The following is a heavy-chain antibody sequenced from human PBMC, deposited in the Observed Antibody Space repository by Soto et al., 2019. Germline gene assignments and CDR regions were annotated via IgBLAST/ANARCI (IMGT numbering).Heavy chain of an antibody. CDR2: MNPNSGNT. Sequence: GXSVRVSCKASGYTFASYDINWVRQATGQGLEWMGWMNPNSGNTGYAQKFQGRVTMTRNTSIRTAYMELSSLRSEDTAVYYCASDPEMAEGWAQGTLVTVSS. CDR1: GYTFASYD. V-gene: IGHV1-8*01. J-gene: IGHJ4*02. CDR3: ASDPEMAEG.